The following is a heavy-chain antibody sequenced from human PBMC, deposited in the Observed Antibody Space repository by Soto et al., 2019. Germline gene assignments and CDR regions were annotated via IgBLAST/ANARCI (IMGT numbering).Heavy chain of an antibody. CDR2: IYHSGST. CDR3: ARGSAKDFWSGYFPNWFDP. CDR1: GGSISSGGYS. V-gene: IGHV4-30-2*01. J-gene: IGHJ5*02. Sequence: PSETLSLTCTVPGGSISSGGYSWSWIRQPPGKGLEWIGYIYHSGSTYYNPSLKSRVTISVDRSKNQFSLKLSSVTAADTAVYYCARGSAKDFWSGYFPNWFDPWGQGTLVTVSS. D-gene: IGHD3-3*01.